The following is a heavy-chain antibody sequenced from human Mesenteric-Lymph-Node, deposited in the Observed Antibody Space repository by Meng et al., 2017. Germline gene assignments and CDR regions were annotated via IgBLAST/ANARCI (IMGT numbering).Heavy chain of an antibody. J-gene: IGHJ4*02. V-gene: IGHV4-30-4*01. D-gene: IGHD4-17*01. CDR1: GASVDSGSYH. CDR2: TYNGWST. Sequence: QVQLQQWGPGLLKPSETLSRTCTVSGASVDSGSYHWSWVRQPPGKGLECIGYTYNGWSTYYNPSLKSRVTISVDTSKNQFSLKLSSVTAADTAVYYCARGPTTYFDYWGQGTLVTVSS. CDR3: ARGPTTYFDY.